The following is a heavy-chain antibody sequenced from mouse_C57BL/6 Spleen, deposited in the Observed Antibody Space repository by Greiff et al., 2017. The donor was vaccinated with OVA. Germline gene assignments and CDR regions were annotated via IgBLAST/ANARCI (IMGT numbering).Heavy chain of an antibody. CDR1: GFTFSDYG. J-gene: IGHJ2*01. D-gene: IGHD1-1*01. CDR3: ARGAGIYYLDY. Sequence: EVKVVESGGGLVKPGGSLKLSCAASGFTFSDYGMHWVRQAPEKGLEWVAYISSGSSTIYYADTVKGRFTISRDNAKNTLFLQMTSLRSEDTAMYYCARGAGIYYLDYWGQGTTLTVSS. CDR2: ISSGSSTI. V-gene: IGHV5-17*01.